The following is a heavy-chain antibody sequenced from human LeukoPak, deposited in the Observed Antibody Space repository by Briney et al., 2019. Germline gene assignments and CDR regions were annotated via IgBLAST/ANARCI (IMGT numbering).Heavy chain of an antibody. CDR1: GFTFEDYA. J-gene: IGHJ4*02. CDR3: AKDIGYSSSCFDY. D-gene: IGHD6-13*01. V-gene: IGHV3-9*01. Sequence: GGSLRLSCAASGFTFEDYAMHWVRQAPGKGLEWVSGISWNSGSIGYADSVKGRFTISRDNAKNSLYLQMNSLRAEDTALYYCAKDIGYSSSCFDYWGQGTLVTVSS. CDR2: ISWNSGSI.